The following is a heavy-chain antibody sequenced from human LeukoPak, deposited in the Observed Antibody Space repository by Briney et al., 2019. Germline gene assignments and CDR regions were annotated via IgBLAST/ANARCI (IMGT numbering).Heavy chain of an antibody. D-gene: IGHD3-16*02. Sequence: SETLSLTCTVSGGSVSSGSYYWSWIRQPPGKGLEWTGYIYYSGSTYYNPSLKSRVTISVDTSKNQFSLKLSSVTAADTAVYYCARQPSYDYVWGSYRETFDYWGQGTLVTVSS. CDR3: ARQPSYDYVWGSYRETFDY. CDR2: IYYSGST. V-gene: IGHV4-39*01. CDR1: GGSVSSGSYY. J-gene: IGHJ4*02.